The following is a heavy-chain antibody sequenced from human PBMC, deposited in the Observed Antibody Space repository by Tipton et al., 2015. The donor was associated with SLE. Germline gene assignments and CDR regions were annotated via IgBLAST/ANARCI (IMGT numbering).Heavy chain of an antibody. V-gene: IGHV3-74*03. CDR2: IKSDGSYT. D-gene: IGHD5-12*01. J-gene: IGHJ4*02. CDR1: GFTFSSSW. CDR3: ARGDSGYSVV. Sequence: GSLRLSCVASGFTFSSSWMHWVRQAPGNGLVWVSRIKSDGSYTTYADSVRGRFTISRDNAKSTLYLQMSSLRAEDTAVYYCARGDSGYSVVWGQGTLVTVSS.